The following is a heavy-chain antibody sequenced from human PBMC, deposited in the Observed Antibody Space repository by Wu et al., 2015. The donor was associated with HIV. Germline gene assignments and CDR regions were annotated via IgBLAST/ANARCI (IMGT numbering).Heavy chain of an antibody. CDR3: ARARNSYFDMDV. CDR2: MNPNSGSA. CDR1: GYTFISYD. Sequence: QVQLVQSGIEVKKPGDSVKVSCKTSGYTFISYDINWVRQATGQGLEWMGWMNPNSGSAVSVQKFQGRVTFTRNTSTRTAYMELSDLRSEDTAVYYCARARNSYFDMDVWGKGTTVIVSS. V-gene: IGHV1-8*01. J-gene: IGHJ6*03.